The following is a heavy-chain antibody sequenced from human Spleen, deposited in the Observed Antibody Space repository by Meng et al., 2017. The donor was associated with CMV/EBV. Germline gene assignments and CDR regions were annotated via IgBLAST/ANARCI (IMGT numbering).Heavy chain of an antibody. D-gene: IGHD2-8*01. CDR1: GYTFTDYY. Sequence: ASVKVSCKASGYTFTDYYIHWVRQAPGQGLEWMGWMNPNAGGTKFAQKFQGRVTMTRDMSISTAYMALSGLTSDDTAVYYCAKEYCANGVCYTAEDYLDYWGQGTLVTVSS. V-gene: IGHV1-2*02. CDR2: MNPNAGGT. J-gene: IGHJ4*02. CDR3: AKEYCANGVCYTAEDYLDY.